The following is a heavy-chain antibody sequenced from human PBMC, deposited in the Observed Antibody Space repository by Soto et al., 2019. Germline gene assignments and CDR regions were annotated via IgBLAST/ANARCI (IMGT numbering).Heavy chain of an antibody. Sequence: EVQLVESGGGLVQPGRSLRLSCVASGFRFGDYAMHWVRQAPGKGLEWVSGVSANSDYIAYADSVKGRFTISRDNAKDFLYLQMNSLGTEDTALYYCAKGFSYGDYRYYFDYWGQGTLVTVSS. CDR3: AKGFSYGDYRYYFDY. J-gene: IGHJ4*02. D-gene: IGHD4-17*01. CDR2: VSANSDYI. CDR1: GFRFGDYA. V-gene: IGHV3-9*01.